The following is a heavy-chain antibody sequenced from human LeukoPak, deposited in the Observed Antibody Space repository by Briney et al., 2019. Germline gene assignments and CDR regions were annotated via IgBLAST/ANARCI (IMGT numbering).Heavy chain of an antibody. V-gene: IGHV3-33*06. CDR2: IWFDGSLK. Sequence: GGSLILSCAASGFTFSSYGIHWVRQAPGKGLEWVALIWFDGSLKYYADSVKGRFTISRDNSRNTVYLQMNSLRAEDTAVYYCAKPLLTGYPKDYFDSWGQGTLVTVSS. CDR3: AKPLLTGYPKDYFDS. J-gene: IGHJ4*02. CDR1: GFTFSSYG. D-gene: IGHD3-9*01.